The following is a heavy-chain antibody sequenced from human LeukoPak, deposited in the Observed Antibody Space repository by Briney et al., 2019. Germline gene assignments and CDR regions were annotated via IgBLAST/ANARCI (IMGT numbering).Heavy chain of an antibody. CDR3: ARDLGIQLGGSDY. Sequence: GTSVTVSCKSSGYTFTIYGISWVRQAPGQGLEWMGWISAYNGNTNYAQKLQGRVTMTTDTSTSTAYMELRSLRSDDTAVYFCARDLGIQLGGSDYWGQGTLVTVSS. V-gene: IGHV1-18*01. CDR2: ISAYNGNT. CDR1: GYTFTIYG. J-gene: IGHJ4*02. D-gene: IGHD5-18*01.